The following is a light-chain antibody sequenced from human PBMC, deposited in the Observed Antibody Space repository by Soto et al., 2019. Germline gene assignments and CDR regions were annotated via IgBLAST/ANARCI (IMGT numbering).Light chain of an antibody. CDR2: GAS. Sequence: IVLTQSPGTLSLSPGERATLSCRASQSVSRSLLAWYQQKPGQAPRLLIYGASTRATGIADRLSGSGSGTDFTLTISRLEPEDFAVYYCQQYGNPPPYSFGQGTKLEIK. V-gene: IGKV3-20*01. CDR1: QSVSRSL. CDR3: QQYGNPPPYS. J-gene: IGKJ2*03.